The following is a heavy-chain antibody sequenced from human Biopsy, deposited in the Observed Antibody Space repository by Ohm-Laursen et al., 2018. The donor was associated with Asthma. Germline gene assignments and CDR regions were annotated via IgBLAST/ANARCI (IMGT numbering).Heavy chain of an antibody. CDR1: GYTFSDSW. D-gene: IGHD1-7*01. Sequence: ESLKISCKASGYTFSDSWIGWVRQMSGKGLEWMGIIFAANSETKYSPPFQGQVTISVDMSISTAFLQWSSLKASDTAMYYCARFIDGTFFVDYWGQGTLVTVSS. CDR3: ARFIDGTFFVDY. CDR2: IFAANSET. V-gene: IGHV5-51*01. J-gene: IGHJ4*02.